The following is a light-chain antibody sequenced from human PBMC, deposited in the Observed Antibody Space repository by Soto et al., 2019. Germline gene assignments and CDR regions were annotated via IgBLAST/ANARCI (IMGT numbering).Light chain of an antibody. CDR1: QGIRSF. J-gene: IGKJ4*01. CDR3: QHLNTYPLT. V-gene: IGKV1-9*01. CDR2: GAS. Sequence: DIRLTQSPSFLSASIGDRVTITCRASQGIRSFLAWYQQKPGKAPNLLISGASILRTGVPSRFSGSGSGTEFTLTISSLQPDDFATYYCQHLNTYPLTFGGGTQVDIK.